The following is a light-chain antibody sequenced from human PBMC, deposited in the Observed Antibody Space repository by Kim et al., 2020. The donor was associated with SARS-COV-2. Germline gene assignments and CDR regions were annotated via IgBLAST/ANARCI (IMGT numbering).Light chain of an antibody. CDR1: SGDVGSYDR. CDR3: SSYTSSSTWV. Sequence: GQSVTISCTGTSGDVGSYDRVSWYQQPPGTAPKVMIYEVSNRPSGVPDRFSGPKSGNTASLTISGLQAEVEADYYCSSYTSSSTWVFGGGTKLTVL. J-gene: IGLJ3*02. V-gene: IGLV2-18*02. CDR2: EVS.